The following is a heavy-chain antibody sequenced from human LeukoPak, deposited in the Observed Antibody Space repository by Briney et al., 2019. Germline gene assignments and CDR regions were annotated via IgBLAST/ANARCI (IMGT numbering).Heavy chain of an antibody. CDR1: GYSITSSSW. J-gene: IGHJ4*02. D-gene: IGHD3-10*01. V-gene: IGHV4-28*01. CDR3: ARKENVYYYFDY. Sequence: SETLSPTCAVSGYSITSSSWWGWIRQPPGKGLEWIGYIYHSGTTYYNPSLQSRVTMSVDTSKNQFSLKLSSVTAVDTAVYYCARKENVYYYFDYWGQGTLVTVSS. CDR2: IYHSGTT.